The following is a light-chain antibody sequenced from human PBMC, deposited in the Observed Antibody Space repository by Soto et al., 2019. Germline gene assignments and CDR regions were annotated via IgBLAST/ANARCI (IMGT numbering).Light chain of an antibody. CDR2: DAP. CDR3: QQYGNSPQT. J-gene: IGKJ1*01. CDR1: QSVSSC. Sequence: ENVLTQSPATLSLSPGERATLSCRASQSVSSCLAWYQQKPGQAPRLLIYDAPNRDTGIPARLSGSGSGTDFTLTISSLEPEDFAVYYCQQYGNSPQTFGQGTKVDIK. V-gene: IGKV3-11*01.